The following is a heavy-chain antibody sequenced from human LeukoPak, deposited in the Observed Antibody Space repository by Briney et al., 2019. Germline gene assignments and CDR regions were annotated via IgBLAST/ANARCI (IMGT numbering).Heavy chain of an antibody. CDR2: ISYDGSNK. V-gene: IGHV3-30*18. CDR3: AKSSLRGYSYGSGSYSLDD. CDR1: GFTFSSYG. J-gene: IGHJ4*02. Sequence: GGSLRLSCAASGFTFSSYGMHWVRQAPGKGLEWVAVISYDGSNKYYADSVKGRFTISRDNSKNTLSLQMNSLRAEDTAVYYCAKSSLRGYSYGSGSYSLDDWGQGTLVTVSS. D-gene: IGHD3-10*01.